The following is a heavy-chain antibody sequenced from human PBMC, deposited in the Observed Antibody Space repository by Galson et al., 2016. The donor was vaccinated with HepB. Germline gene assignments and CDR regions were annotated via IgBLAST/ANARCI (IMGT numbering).Heavy chain of an antibody. J-gene: IGHJ4*01. Sequence: SLRLSCAGSGFTFDDCPMHWVRQVPGKGLEWVSLISGDGSSAYYGDSVKGRFTISRDNSKNSLYLQMNSLRTEDTAIYYCAKDISRPTYDFNYCDHGGHGTLVTVSS. V-gene: IGHV3-43*02. CDR1: GFTFDDCP. D-gene: IGHD3-3*01. CDR3: AKDISRPTYDFNYCDH. CDR2: ISGDGSSA.